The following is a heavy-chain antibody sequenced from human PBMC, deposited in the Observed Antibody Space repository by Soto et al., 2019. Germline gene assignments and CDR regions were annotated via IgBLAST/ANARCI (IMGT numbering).Heavy chain of an antibody. CDR1: GFTFSTYA. CDR3: ARDMLRYSSVSEDH. V-gene: IGHV3-30-3*01. J-gene: IGHJ4*02. D-gene: IGHD6-19*01. CDR2: IPYDGSNI. Sequence: QVQLVESGGGVVQPGRSLRLSCAASGFTFSTYAMHWVRQAPGKGLEWVAAIPYDGSNIYYADSVKGRFTISRDNSKNTLYLQMDSLRAEDTAVYYCARDMLRYSSVSEDHWGQGTLVTVSS.